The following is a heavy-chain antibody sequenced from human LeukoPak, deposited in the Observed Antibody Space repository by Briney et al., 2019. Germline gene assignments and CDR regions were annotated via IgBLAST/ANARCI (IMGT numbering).Heavy chain of an antibody. Sequence: GGSLRLSCAASGFTFSSYAMSWVRQAPGKGLEWVSAINGSGGSTYNADSVKGRFTISRDNSKNTLYLQMNSLRAEDTAVYYCAKRAVYDSSAYYFDYWGQGTLVTVSS. CDR1: GFTFSSYA. J-gene: IGHJ4*02. CDR2: INGSGGST. V-gene: IGHV3-23*01. D-gene: IGHD3-22*01. CDR3: AKRAVYDSSAYYFDY.